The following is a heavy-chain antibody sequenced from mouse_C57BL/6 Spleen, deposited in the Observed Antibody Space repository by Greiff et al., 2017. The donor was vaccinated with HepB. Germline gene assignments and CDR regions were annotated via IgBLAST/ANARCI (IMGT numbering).Heavy chain of an antibody. D-gene: IGHD1-1*01. CDR2: ISDGGSYT. CDR1: GFTFSSYA. J-gene: IGHJ3*01. Sequence: EVQVVESGGGLVKPGGSLKLSCAASGFTFSSYAMSWVRQTPEKRLEWVATISDGGSYTYYPDNVKGRFTISRDNAKNNLYLQMSHLKSEDTAMYYCARERDYGSSYVGTAWFAYWGQGTLVTVSA. CDR3: ARERDYGSSYVGTAWFAY. V-gene: IGHV5-4*01.